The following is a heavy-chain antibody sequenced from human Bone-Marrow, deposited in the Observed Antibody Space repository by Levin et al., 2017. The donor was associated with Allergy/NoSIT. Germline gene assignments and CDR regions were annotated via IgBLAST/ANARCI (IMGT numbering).Heavy chain of an antibody. V-gene: IGHV4-4*07. CDR2: ISASGST. J-gene: IGHJ4*02. Sequence: SETLSLTCTVSGGSITNLYCGWFRQPAGKQLEWIGRISASGSTSENPSLQSRVTMSVDTSKNQFSLRLTSLTAADTAMYYCARRASDDWYYESWGQGTLVTVSS. CDR1: GGSITNLY. CDR3: ARRASDDWYYES. D-gene: IGHD3-9*01.